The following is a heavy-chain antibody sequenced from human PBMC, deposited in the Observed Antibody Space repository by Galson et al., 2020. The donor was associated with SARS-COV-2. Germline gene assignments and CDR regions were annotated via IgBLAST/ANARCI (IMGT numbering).Heavy chain of an antibody. V-gene: IGHV3-30*18. CDR2: ISYDGSNK. CDR3: AKSTPTEKYYYDSSGYYADV. J-gene: IGHJ6*02. D-gene: IGHD3-22*01. CDR1: GFTFSSYG. Sequence: GGSLRLSCAASGFTFSSYGMHWVRQAPGKGLEWVAVISYDGSNKYYADSVKGRFTISRDNSKNTLYLQMNSLRAEDTAVYYCAKSTPTEKYYYDSSGYYADVWGQGTTFTVSS.